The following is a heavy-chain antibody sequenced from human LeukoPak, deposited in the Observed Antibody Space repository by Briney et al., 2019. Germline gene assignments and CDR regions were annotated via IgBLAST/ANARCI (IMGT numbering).Heavy chain of an antibody. D-gene: IGHD1-26*01. J-gene: IGHJ4*02. CDR2: ISSSSSTI. CDR1: GFTFSSYS. CDR3: AKGKWYSGTYHFDY. V-gene: IGHV3-48*04. Sequence: GGSLRLSCAASGFTFSSYSMNWVRQAPGKGLEWVSYISSSSSTIYYADSVKGRFTISRDNAKNSLYLQMNSLRAEDTAVYYCAKGKWYSGTYHFDYWGQGTLVTVSS.